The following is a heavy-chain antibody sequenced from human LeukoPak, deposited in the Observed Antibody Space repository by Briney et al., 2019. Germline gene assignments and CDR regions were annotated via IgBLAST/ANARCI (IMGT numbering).Heavy chain of an antibody. CDR1: GGSFSGYY. J-gene: IGHJ4*02. D-gene: IGHD6-19*01. Sequence: SETLSLTCAVYGGSFSGYYWSWIRQPPGKGLEWIGEINHSGSTNYNPSLKSRVTISVDTSKNQFSLKLSSVTAADTAVYYCARGGVNGVRYSSGWYDYWGQGTLVTVSS. CDR3: ARGGVNGVRYSSGWYDY. CDR2: INHSGST. V-gene: IGHV4-34*01.